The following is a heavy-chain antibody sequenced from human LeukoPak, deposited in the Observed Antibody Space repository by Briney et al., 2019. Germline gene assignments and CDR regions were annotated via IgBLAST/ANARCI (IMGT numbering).Heavy chain of an antibody. CDR1: GFTFSSYA. CDR3: AKDRCSSTSCYSGFDY. Sequence: GGSLRLSCAGSGFTFSSYAMSWVRQAPGKGLEWVSTISGGAGNTYYADSVKGRFTISRDNSKNTLYLQMNSLRAEDTAVYYCAKDRCSSTSCYSGFDYWGQGTLVTVSS. D-gene: IGHD2-2*02. CDR2: ISGGAGNT. J-gene: IGHJ4*02. V-gene: IGHV3-23*01.